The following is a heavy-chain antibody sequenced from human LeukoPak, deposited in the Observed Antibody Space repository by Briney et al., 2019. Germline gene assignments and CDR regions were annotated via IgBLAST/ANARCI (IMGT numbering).Heavy chain of an antibody. V-gene: IGHV3-53*05. D-gene: IGHD6-19*01. Sequence: GGSLRLPCAASGFTVSSNYMSCVRQAPGKGPEWVSVIYRGGSTYYADSVQGQFTITRDSSKNRLYRQMNRLRVEETAVYYWAREGQWLAEYHCDSWARGTLVSVSS. J-gene: IGHJ4*02. CDR3: AREGQWLAEYHCDS. CDR2: IYRGGST. CDR1: GFTVSSNY.